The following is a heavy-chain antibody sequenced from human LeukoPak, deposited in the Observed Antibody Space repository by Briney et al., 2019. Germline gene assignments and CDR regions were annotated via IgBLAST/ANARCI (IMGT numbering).Heavy chain of an antibody. D-gene: IGHD3-3*01. CDR2: ISGSGGST. Sequence: GSLRLSCAASGFTFSSYAMSWVRQAPGKGLEWVSAISGSGGSTYYADSVKGRFTISRDNSKNTLYLQMNSLRAEDTAVYYCAKGSTIFGVVIIYFDYWGQGTLVTVSS. J-gene: IGHJ4*02. CDR3: AKGSTIFGVVIIYFDY. V-gene: IGHV3-23*01. CDR1: GFTFSSYA.